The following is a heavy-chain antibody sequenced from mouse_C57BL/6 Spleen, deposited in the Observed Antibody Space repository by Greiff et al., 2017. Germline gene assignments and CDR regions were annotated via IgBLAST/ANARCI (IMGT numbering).Heavy chain of an antibody. V-gene: IGHV2-6-1*01. CDR2: IWSDGST. CDR3: ARHPPSITTGVADYAMDY. CDR1: GFSLTSYG. D-gene: IGHD1-1*01. J-gene: IGHJ4*01. Sequence: QVQLKESGPGLVAPSQSLSITCTVSGFSLTSYGVHWVRQPPGKGLEWLVVIWSDGSTTYNSALKSRLSISKDNSKSQVFLKMNSLQTDDTAMYYCARHPPSITTGVADYAMDYWGQGTSVTVSS.